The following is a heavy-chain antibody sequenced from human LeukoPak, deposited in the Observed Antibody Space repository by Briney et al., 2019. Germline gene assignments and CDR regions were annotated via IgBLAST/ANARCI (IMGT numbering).Heavy chain of an antibody. CDR1: GFTFSSYA. CDR2: ITGGGGNT. Sequence: PGGSLRLSCAASGFTFSSYAMSWVRQAPGKGLEWVSGITGGGGNTYYADSVKGRFTISRDNSKNTLYLQMSSLRAEDTAIYYCAKDTSTRRYSSTPLPGDYWGQGTLVTVSS. V-gene: IGHV3-23*01. CDR3: AKDTSTRRYSSTPLPGDY. J-gene: IGHJ4*02. D-gene: IGHD6-13*01.